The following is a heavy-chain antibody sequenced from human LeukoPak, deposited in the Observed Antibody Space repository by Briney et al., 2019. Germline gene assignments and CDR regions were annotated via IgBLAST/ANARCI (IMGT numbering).Heavy chain of an antibody. CDR1: GFAFYTYG. V-gene: IGHV3-33*01. CDR3: ARDERACYFDY. CDR2: IWYDGSDK. Sequence: HPGRSLRLSCAASGFAFYTYGMHWVRQAPDKGLEWVAVIWYDGSDKYYADSVKGRFTISRDNSKNTLYLQMNSLRAEDTAVYYCARDERACYFDYWGQGTLVTVSS. J-gene: IGHJ4*02.